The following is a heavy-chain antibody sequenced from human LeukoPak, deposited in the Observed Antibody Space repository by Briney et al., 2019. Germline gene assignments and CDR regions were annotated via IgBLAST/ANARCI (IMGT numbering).Heavy chain of an antibody. CDR3: AKRNDAFDI. CDR1: GFTFTSYA. CDR2: ITGSGGST. Sequence: GGSLRLSCAASGFTFTSYAMHWVRQAPGKGLEWVSGITGSGGSTYCADSMKGRFTISRDNSKYTLYLQMNSLRAEDTAVYYCAKRNDAFDIWGQGTMVTVSS. J-gene: IGHJ3*02. V-gene: IGHV3-23*01.